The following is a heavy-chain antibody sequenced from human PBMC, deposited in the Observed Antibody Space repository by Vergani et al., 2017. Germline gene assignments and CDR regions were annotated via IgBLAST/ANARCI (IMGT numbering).Heavy chain of an antibody. CDR1: GGSISSYY. Sequence: QVQLQESGPGLVKPSETLSLTCTVSGGSISSYYWSWIRQPPGKGLEWIGYIYYSGSTNSNPSLKSRVTISVDTSKNQFSLKLSSVTAADTAVYYCARFELVCGDGNDSFDIWGQGTMVTVSS. CDR3: ARFELVCGDGNDSFDI. D-gene: IGHD4-17*01. V-gene: IGHV4-59*01. J-gene: IGHJ3*02. CDR2: IYYSGST.